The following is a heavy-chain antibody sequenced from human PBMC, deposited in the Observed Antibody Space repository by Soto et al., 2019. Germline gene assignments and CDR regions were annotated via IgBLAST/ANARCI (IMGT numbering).Heavy chain of an antibody. J-gene: IGHJ3*02. D-gene: IGHD3-10*01. Sequence: VKVSCKASGGTFSSYTISWVRQAPGQGLEWMGRIIPILGIANYAQKFQGRVTITADKSTSTAYMELSSLRSEDTAVYYCALLYGSGSPYDAFDIWGQGTMVTVSS. CDR1: GGTFSSYT. CDR3: ALLYGSGSPYDAFDI. V-gene: IGHV1-69*02. CDR2: IIPILGIA.